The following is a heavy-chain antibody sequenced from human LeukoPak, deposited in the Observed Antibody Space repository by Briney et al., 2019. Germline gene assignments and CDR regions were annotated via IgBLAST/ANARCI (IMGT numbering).Heavy chain of an antibody. J-gene: IGHJ5*02. D-gene: IGHD2-15*01. V-gene: IGHV3-23*01. CDR2: ISGSGGST. CDR3: STYCSGGSCYP. Sequence: GGSLRLSCAVSGFTFSRYAMSWVRQAPGKGLEWVSAISGSGGSTYYADSVKGRFTISRDNSKNTLYLQMNSLRAEDTAVYYCSTYCSGGSCYPWGQGTLVTVSS. CDR1: GFTFSRYA.